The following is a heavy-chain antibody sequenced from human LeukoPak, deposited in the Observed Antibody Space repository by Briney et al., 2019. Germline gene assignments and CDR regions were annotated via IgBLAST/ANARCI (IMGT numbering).Heavy chain of an antibody. J-gene: IGHJ6*03. D-gene: IGHD6-13*01. Sequence: SETLSLTCTVSGGSSSSYYWSWIRQPPGKGLEWIGCIYYSGSTNYNPSLKSRVTISVDTSKNQFSLKLSSVTAADTAVYYCARGSSSSWYPDLWDYYYYMDVWGKGTTVTVSS. CDR1: GGSSSSYY. V-gene: IGHV4-59*01. CDR2: IYYSGST. CDR3: ARGSSSSWYPDLWDYYYYMDV.